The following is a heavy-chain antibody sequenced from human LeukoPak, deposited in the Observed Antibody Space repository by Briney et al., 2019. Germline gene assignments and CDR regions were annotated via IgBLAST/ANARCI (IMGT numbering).Heavy chain of an antibody. CDR2: MNPNSGNP. J-gene: IGHJ5*02. CDR3: ARGRGSGHKENWFDP. CDR1: GYTFTTYD. D-gene: IGHD6-19*01. V-gene: IGHV1-8*01. Sequence: ASVKVSCKASGYTFTTYDINWVRQATGQGLEWMGWMNPNSGNPGYAQTFRGRVAMTRNTSITTAYMELSSPRSEDTAVYYCARGRGSGHKENWFDPWGQGTLVTVSS.